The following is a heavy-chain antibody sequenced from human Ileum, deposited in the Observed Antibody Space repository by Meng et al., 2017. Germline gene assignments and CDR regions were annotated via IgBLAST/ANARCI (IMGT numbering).Heavy chain of an antibody. CDR3: ARSNFMTASGTFGLFVFDL. Sequence: QVQLEESSPGLVKPSETLSLTCTVSGGDLNKFDWGWIRQAPGKGLDWIGKISYGETTTYNPSLTNRLILSLDKSKNQFSLRLNSVTAADTAIYYCARSNFMTASGTFGLFVFDLWGPGALVTVSS. CDR1: GGDLNKFD. J-gene: IGHJ2*01. CDR2: ISYGETT. D-gene: IGHD1-7*01. V-gene: IGHV4-59*01.